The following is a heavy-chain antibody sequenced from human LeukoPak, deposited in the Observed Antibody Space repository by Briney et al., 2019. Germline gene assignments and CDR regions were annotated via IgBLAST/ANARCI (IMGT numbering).Heavy chain of an antibody. CDR1: GFTFSSYG. Sequence: QPGGSLRLSCAASGFTFSSYGMSWVRQAPGKGLEWVSAISGSGGSTYYADSVKGRFTISRDNSKNTLYLQMNSLRAEDTAVYYCAKTRRPPGVTTPYYFDYWGQGTPVTVSS. CDR2: ISGSGGST. J-gene: IGHJ4*02. CDR3: AKTRRPPGVTTPYYFDY. D-gene: IGHD4-17*01. V-gene: IGHV3-23*01.